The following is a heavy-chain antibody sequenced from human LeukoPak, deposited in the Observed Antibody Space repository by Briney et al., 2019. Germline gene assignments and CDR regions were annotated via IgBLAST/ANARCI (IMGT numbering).Heavy chain of an antibody. V-gene: IGHV4-34*01. Sequence: SETLSLTCTVSGGSISSYYWSRIRQPPGKGLEWIGEINHSGSTNYNPSLKSRVTISVDTSKNQFSLKLSSVTVADTAVYYCARLSSSWYSADFWGQGTLVTVSS. D-gene: IGHD6-13*01. CDR2: INHSGST. CDR1: GGSISSYY. CDR3: ARLSSSWYSADF. J-gene: IGHJ4*02.